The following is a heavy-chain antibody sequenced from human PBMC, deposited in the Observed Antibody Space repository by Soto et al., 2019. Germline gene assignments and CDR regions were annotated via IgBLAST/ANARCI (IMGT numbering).Heavy chain of an antibody. J-gene: IGHJ5*02. V-gene: IGHV1-18*01. D-gene: IGHD3-10*01. Sequence: ASVKVSCKASGYTFTSYDISWVRQAPGQGLEWMGWISAYNGNTNYAQKLQGRVTMTTDTSTSTAYMELRSLRSDDTAVYYCARAWITMVRGVSWFDPWGQGTLVTVS. CDR1: GYTFTSYD. CDR3: ARAWITMVRGVSWFDP. CDR2: ISAYNGNT.